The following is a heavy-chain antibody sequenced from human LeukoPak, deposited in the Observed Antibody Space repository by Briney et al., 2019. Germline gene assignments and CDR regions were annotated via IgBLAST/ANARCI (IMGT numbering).Heavy chain of an antibody. Sequence: GGSLRLSCAASGFTFSSYAMRWVRQAPGKGLEYVSAISSNGGSTYYANSVKGRFTISRDNSKNTLYLQMGSLRAEDMAVYYCARWGQLAFVYWGQGTLVTVSS. CDR2: ISSNGGST. J-gene: IGHJ4*02. V-gene: IGHV3-64*01. CDR3: ARWGQLAFVY. D-gene: IGHD6-6*01. CDR1: GFTFSSYA.